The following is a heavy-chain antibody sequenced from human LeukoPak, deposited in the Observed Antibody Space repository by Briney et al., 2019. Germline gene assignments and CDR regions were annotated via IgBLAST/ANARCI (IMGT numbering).Heavy chain of an antibody. D-gene: IGHD3-22*01. CDR2: ISGNTGSI. V-gene: IGHV3-9*01. CDR1: GFTFDDYA. J-gene: IGHJ4*02. Sequence: PGRSLRLSCAGSGFTFDDYAMHWVRQAPGKGLEWVSGISGNTGSIGYADSVKGRFTISRDNAKNSLYLQMNSLRADDTALYYCAKSYDSSGYSSPFDYWGQGTLVTVSS. CDR3: AKSYDSSGYSSPFDY.